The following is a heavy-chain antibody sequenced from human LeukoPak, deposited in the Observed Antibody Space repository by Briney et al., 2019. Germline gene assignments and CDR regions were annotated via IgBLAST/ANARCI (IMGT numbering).Heavy chain of an antibody. Sequence: GDPLTTSCKGSGCSYTSYGTSGVRQMLRKGLEWIGFIYPGDSDTRYSPSFHGQVTTSADNSISTAYLQWSSLKASDTAMYYCARHISGAGTGLYYFDYWGQGTLVTVSS. CDR2: IYPGDSDT. D-gene: IGHD6-13*01. V-gene: IGHV5-51*01. CDR3: ARHISGAGTGLYYFDY. CDR1: GCSYTSYG. J-gene: IGHJ4*02.